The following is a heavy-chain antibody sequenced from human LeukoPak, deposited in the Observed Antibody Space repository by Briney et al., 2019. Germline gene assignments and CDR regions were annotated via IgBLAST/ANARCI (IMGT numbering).Heavy chain of an antibody. V-gene: IGHV3-21*04. Sequence: PGGSLRLSCAASGFTFSSYSMNWVRQAPGKGLEWVSSISSSSSYIYYADSVKGRFTISRDNSKNTLYLQMNSLRAEDTAVYYCAKGDWFDPWGQGTLVTVSS. CDR2: ISSSSSYI. CDR3: AKGDWFDP. CDR1: GFTFSSYS. J-gene: IGHJ5*02.